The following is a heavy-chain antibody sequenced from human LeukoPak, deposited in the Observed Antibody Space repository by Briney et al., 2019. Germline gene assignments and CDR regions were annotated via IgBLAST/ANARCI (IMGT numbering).Heavy chain of an antibody. Sequence: ASVKVSCKASGYTFTSYYMHWVRQAPGQGLEWMGWINPNSGGTNYAQKFQGRVTMTRDTSISTAYMELSRLRSDDTAVYYCARDTPIYGGKENFDYWGQGTLVTVSS. CDR1: GYTFTSYY. J-gene: IGHJ4*02. D-gene: IGHD4-23*01. CDR2: INPNSGGT. V-gene: IGHV1-2*02. CDR3: ARDTPIYGGKENFDY.